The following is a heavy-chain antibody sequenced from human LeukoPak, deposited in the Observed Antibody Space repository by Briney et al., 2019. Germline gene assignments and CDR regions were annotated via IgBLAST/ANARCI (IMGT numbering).Heavy chain of an antibody. Sequence: GGSLRLSCAASGFTFSGYTMNWVRQAPGTGLEWVSSITSSSDYIYYADSVKGRFTISRDNGKNSLYVQMNSLRAEDTAVYYCARTFYCGGDCYAFDYWGQGTLVTVSS. D-gene: IGHD2-21*02. CDR1: GFTFSGYT. V-gene: IGHV3-21*01. CDR2: ITSSSDYI. J-gene: IGHJ4*02. CDR3: ARTFYCGGDCYAFDY.